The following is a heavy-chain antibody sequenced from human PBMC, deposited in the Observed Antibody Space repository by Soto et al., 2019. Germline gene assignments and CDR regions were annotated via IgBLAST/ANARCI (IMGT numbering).Heavy chain of an antibody. CDR1: GFTVSSNY. Sequence: GVSLRLSCAASGFTVSSNYMSWVRQAPGKGLEWVSVIYSGGSTYYADSVKGRFTISRDNSKNTLYLQMNSLRAEDTAVYYCARVVLLTAMGPSYYFDYWGQGTLVTV. CDR2: IYSGGST. D-gene: IGHD2-21*02. CDR3: ARVVLLTAMGPSYYFDY. J-gene: IGHJ4*02. V-gene: IGHV3-53*01.